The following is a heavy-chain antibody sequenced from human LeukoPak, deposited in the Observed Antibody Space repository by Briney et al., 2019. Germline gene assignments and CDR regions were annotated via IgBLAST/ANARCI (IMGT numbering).Heavy chain of an antibody. CDR1: GITFGSYS. Sequence: NPGGSLRLSCAASGITFGSYSMTWVRQAPGKGLEWIGRIYISGNAYYNPSLKSRVTMSLDTSKNRFSLNLSSVTAADTAVYYCARAKYTTLPSAFDVWGQGTMVTVSS. CDR3: ARAKYTTLPSAFDV. V-gene: IGHV4-59*10. D-gene: IGHD1-1*01. CDR2: IYISGNA. J-gene: IGHJ3*01.